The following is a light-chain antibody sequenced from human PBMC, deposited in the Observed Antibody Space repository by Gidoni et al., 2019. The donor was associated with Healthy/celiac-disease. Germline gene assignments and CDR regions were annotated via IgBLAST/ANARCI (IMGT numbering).Light chain of an antibody. CDR3: QQRSNWLT. CDR2: DAS. J-gene: IGKJ4*01. Sequence: EIFLTQSPATLSLSPGERATLSCRASQSVSSYFAWYQQKPGQAPRLLIYDASNSATGIPARFSGSGSGTDFTLTIISLEPEDFAVYYCQQRSNWLTFGGGTKVEIK. V-gene: IGKV3-11*01. CDR1: QSVSSY.